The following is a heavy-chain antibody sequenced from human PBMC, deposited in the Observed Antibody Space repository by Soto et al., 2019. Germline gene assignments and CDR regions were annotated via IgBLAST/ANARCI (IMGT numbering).Heavy chain of an antibody. J-gene: IGHJ4*02. Sequence: QVLLLQSGSEVKKPGSSVKVSCKASGDAFKSYAIHWVRQAPGQGLEYTGRIIPSYDRTKYAQKFQGRLTVTADIYTSTVYMELSGLRFEDTAVYYCARDPTNDYGDDTFDYWGQGTKVIVSS. CDR2: IIPSYDRT. V-gene: IGHV1-69*06. D-gene: IGHD4-17*01. CDR3: ARDPTNDYGDDTFDY. CDR1: GDAFKSYA.